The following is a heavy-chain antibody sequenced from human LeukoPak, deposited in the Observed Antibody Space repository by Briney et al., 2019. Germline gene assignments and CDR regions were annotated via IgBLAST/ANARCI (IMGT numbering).Heavy chain of an antibody. J-gene: IGHJ3*02. Sequence: GALRLSCASSGFTFSSYGMSWVGQAPGKGLEWVSSISASGGSTYYADSVKGRFTISRDNSKNTLYLQMNSLRAEDTAVYYCAKDYYGSGSDAFDIWGQGTMVTVSS. CDR1: GFTFSSYG. D-gene: IGHD3-10*01. CDR2: ISASGGST. V-gene: IGHV3-23*01. CDR3: AKDYYGSGSDAFDI.